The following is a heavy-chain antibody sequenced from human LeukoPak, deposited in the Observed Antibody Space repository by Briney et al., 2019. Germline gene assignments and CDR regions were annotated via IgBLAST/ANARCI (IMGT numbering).Heavy chain of an antibody. D-gene: IGHD3-3*01. Sequence: PSETLSLTCSVSGYSISSAYYWSWIRQPAGKGLEWIGRIYTSGSTNYNPSLKSRVTISVDTSKNQFSLKLSSVTAADTAVYYCASDFWSGYYDYWGQGTLVTVSS. CDR2: IYTSGST. CDR1: GYSISSAYY. V-gene: IGHV4-61*02. J-gene: IGHJ4*02. CDR3: ASDFWSGYYDY.